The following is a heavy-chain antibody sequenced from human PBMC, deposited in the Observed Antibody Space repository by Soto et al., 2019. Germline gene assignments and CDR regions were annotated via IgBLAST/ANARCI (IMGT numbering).Heavy chain of an antibody. CDR3: TSQTDIVVVPAAIRAPNWFDP. Sequence: GGPLRLSCTASGFTFGDYAMSWFRQAPGKGLEWVGFIRSKAYGGTTEYAASVKGRFTISRGDSKSIAYLQMNSLKTEDTAVYYCTSQTDIVVVPAAIRAPNWFDPWGQGTLVTVSS. CDR1: GFTFGDYA. V-gene: IGHV3-49*03. D-gene: IGHD2-2*02. CDR2: IRSKAYGGTT. J-gene: IGHJ5*02.